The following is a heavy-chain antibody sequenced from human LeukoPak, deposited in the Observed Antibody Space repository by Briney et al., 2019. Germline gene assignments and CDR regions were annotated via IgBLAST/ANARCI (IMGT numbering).Heavy chain of an antibody. CDR1: GFTFSSYA. Sequence: GGSLRLSCAASGFTFSSYAMHWVRQAPGKGREWVAVISYDGSNKYYADSVKGRFTISRDNSKNTLYLQMNSLRAEDTAVYYCARDYSSSSRYFDYWGQGTLVTVSS. J-gene: IGHJ4*02. V-gene: IGHV3-30*04. CDR3: ARDYSSSSRYFDY. CDR2: ISYDGSNK. D-gene: IGHD6-6*01.